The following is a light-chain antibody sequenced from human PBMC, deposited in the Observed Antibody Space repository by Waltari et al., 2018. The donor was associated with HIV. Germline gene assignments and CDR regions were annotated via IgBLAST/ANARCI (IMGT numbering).Light chain of an antibody. CDR2: LGS. CDR1: QSLLHINGYKY. Sequence: IVMTQSPLSLPVTPGEPASISCRSSQSLLHINGYKYLDWYLQKPGQSPQLLIFLGSSRASGVPDRFSCSGPGTNFTLKISRVEAEDVGVYYCMQALQTPRTFGPGTKVNIK. J-gene: IGKJ3*01. CDR3: MQALQTPRT. V-gene: IGKV2-28*01.